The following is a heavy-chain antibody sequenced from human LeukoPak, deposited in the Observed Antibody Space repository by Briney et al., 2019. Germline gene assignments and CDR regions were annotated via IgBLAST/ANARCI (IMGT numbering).Heavy chain of an antibody. CDR2: IIPIFGTA. V-gene: IGHV1-69*13. CDR3: ASKGVEIAAAGNYYGMDV. J-gene: IGHJ6*02. CDR1: GYTFSNYG. Sequence: GASVKVSCKASGYTFSNYGISWVRQAPGQGLEWMGGIIPIFGTANYAQKFQGRVTITADESTSTAYMELSSLRSEDTAVYYCASKGVEIAAAGNYYGMDVWGQGTTVTVSS. D-gene: IGHD6-13*01.